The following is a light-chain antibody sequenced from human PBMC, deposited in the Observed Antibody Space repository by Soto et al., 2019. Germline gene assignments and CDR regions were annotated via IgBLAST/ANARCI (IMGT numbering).Light chain of an antibody. V-gene: IGKV1-8*01. CDR1: QGISSY. Sequence: AIRMTQSPSSLSASTGDRVTITCRASQGISSYLAWYQQKPGKAPKLLIYAASTLQSGVPSRFSGSGSGTDFTLTISCLQSEDFATYYCQQYYTYPRRTFGQGTRWIS. CDR3: QQYYTYPRRT. J-gene: IGKJ1*01. CDR2: AAS.